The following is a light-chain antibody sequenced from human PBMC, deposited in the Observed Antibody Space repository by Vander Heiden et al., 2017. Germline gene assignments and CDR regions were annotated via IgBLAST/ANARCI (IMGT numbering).Light chain of an antibody. Sequence: EIVLTQSPGTLSLSPGERATLSCRASQSVSNSYLAWYQQKPGQAPRLLIYGASSRATGIPDRFSGSGSGTDFTLTISRLEPEDFAVYYCQQYGSSVYTFGQGTKLEIK. V-gene: IGKV3-20*01. CDR2: GAS. CDR1: QSVSNSY. J-gene: IGKJ2*01. CDR3: QQYGSSVYT.